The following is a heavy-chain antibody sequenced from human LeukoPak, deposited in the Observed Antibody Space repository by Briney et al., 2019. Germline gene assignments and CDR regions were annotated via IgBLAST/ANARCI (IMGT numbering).Heavy chain of an antibody. D-gene: IGHD3-10*01. CDR1: GGSISSSSYY. Sequence: SETLSLTCTVSGGSISSSSYYWGRIRQPPGKGLEWIGSIYYSGSTYYNPSLKSRVTISVDTSKNQFSLKLSSVTAADTAVYYCARLITMVRGVKFAFVIWGQGTMVTVSS. J-gene: IGHJ3*02. V-gene: IGHV4-39*01. CDR3: ARLITMVRGVKFAFVI. CDR2: IYYSGST.